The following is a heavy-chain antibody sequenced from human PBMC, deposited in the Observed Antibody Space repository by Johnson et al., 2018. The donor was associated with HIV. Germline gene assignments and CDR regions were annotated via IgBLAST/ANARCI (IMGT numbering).Heavy chain of an antibody. CDR3: ARDPLTLTTTLDAFDL. Sequence: QVQLVESGGGLIQRGGSLRLSCAASGFNVISNYMSWVRQAPGKGLEWVAVISYDGTSKYQADSVKGRFTISRDNSKNTLFMQMNSLRAEDTAVYYCARDPLTLTTTLDAFDLWGQGTMVTVSS. D-gene: IGHD4-17*01. J-gene: IGHJ3*01. CDR1: GFNVISNY. V-gene: IGHV3-30*03. CDR2: ISYDGTSK.